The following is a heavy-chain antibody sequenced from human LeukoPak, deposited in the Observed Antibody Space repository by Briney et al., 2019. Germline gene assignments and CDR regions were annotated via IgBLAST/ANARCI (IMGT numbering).Heavy chain of an antibody. CDR2: ISSSGSTI. CDR3: ARESYCGGDCYHYYGMDV. V-gene: IGHV3-11*01. Sequence: GGSLRLSCAASGFTFSDYYMSWIRQAPGKGLEWVSYISSSGSTIYYADSVKGRFTISRDNAKNSLYLQMNSLRAEDTAVYYCARESYCGGDCYHYYGMDVWGQGTTVTVSS. J-gene: IGHJ6*02. D-gene: IGHD2-21*02. CDR1: GFTFSDYY.